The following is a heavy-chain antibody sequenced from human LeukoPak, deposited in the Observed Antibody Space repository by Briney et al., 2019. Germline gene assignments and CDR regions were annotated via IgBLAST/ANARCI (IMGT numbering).Heavy chain of an antibody. J-gene: IGHJ4*02. Sequence: PSETLSLTCTVSGGSISSYYWSWLRQPPGKGLEWIGYTYYSGSTNYNPSLKSRVTISVDTSKNQFSLKLSSVTAADTAVYYCARDGVYSGYDYYFDYWGQGTLVTVSS. V-gene: IGHV4-59*01. D-gene: IGHD5-12*01. CDR1: GGSISSYY. CDR3: ARDGVYSGYDYYFDY. CDR2: TYYSGST.